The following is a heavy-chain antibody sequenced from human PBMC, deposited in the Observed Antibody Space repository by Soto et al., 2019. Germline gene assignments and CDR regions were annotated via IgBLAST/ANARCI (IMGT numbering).Heavy chain of an antibody. J-gene: IGHJ4*02. CDR2: IYYSGST. CDR1: GGSISSGGYY. V-gene: IGHV4-31*03. CDR3: ARSGYSYGPNPLLY. D-gene: IGHD5-18*01. Sequence: QVQLQESGPGLVKPSQTLSLTCTVSGGSISSGGYYWSWIRQHPGKGLEWIGYIYYSGSTYSNPSLKSRVTISVDRSKTQFSLKLSSVPAADTAVYYCARSGYSYGPNPLLYWGQGTLVTVSS.